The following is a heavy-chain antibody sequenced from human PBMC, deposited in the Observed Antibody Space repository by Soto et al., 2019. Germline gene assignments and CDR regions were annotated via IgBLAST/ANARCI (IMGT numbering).Heavy chain of an antibody. CDR1: GGSLDTYY. CDR3: ARARYNWNY. V-gene: IGHV4-59*01. Sequence: SETLSLTCTVSGGSLDTYYWTWIRQPPGKGLEWIGYIYSSGSTNYNPSLKSRVTMAVGMSKNQFSLKLASVTAADTAVYYCARARYNWNYWGQGALVTVS. CDR2: IYSSGST. D-gene: IGHD1-20*01. J-gene: IGHJ4*02.